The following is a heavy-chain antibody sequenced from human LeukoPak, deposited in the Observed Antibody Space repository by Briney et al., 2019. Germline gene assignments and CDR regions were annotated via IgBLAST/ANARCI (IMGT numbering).Heavy chain of an antibody. CDR2: VFYSGST. Sequence: PGGSLRLSCAASGFTFSSYAMSWVRQPPGKGLEWIGSVFYSGSTYYNPSLKSRVTISIDTSKNQFSLKLTSVTAADTAVYYCARAPIGYYYDISGYSQVYYYYMDVWGKGTTVTISS. V-gene: IGHV4-39*07. J-gene: IGHJ6*03. D-gene: IGHD3-22*01. CDR1: GFTFSSYA. CDR3: ARAPIGYYYDISGYSQVYYYYMDV.